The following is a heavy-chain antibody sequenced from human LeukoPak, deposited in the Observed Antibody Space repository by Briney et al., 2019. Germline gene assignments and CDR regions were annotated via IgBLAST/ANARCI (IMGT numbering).Heavy chain of an antibody. Sequence: ASVKVSCKASGYTFTSYGISWVRQAPGQGLEWMGWISAYNGNTNYAQKLQGRVTMTTDTSTSTAYMELRSLRSDDTAVYYCARDLGLGKVVVAAKGVWFDPWGQGTLVTVSS. CDR2: ISAYNGNT. CDR3: ARDLGLGKVVVAAKGVWFDP. V-gene: IGHV1-18*01. D-gene: IGHD2-15*01. J-gene: IGHJ5*02. CDR1: GYTFTSYG.